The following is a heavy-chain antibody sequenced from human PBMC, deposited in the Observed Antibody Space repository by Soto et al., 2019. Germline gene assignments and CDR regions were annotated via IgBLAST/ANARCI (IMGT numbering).Heavy chain of an antibody. D-gene: IGHD5-18*01. V-gene: IGHV3-30-3*01. CDR1: GFTFSNYA. Sequence: QVHLVESGGGVVQPGRSLRLSCAASGFTFSNYAMHWVRQAPGKGLEWVAVISYDGSDKYNANSVKGRFTISRDNSKTTLYLQMNSLRAEDTAVYYCARDTGPNGYNYYYFGMDVWGQGTTVTVSS. J-gene: IGHJ6*02. CDR2: ISYDGSDK. CDR3: ARDTGPNGYNYYYFGMDV.